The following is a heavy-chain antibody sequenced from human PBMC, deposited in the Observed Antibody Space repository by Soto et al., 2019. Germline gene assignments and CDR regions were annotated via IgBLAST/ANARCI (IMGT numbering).Heavy chain of an antibody. Sequence: SETLSLTCTVSGGSISSSSYYWGWIRQPPGKGLEWIGSIYYSGSTYYNPSLKSRVTISVDTSKNQFSLKLCSVTAADTAVYYCARRLWDIVVVPAAIPWDAFDIWGQGTIVTVSS. CDR2: IYYSGST. CDR3: ARRLWDIVVVPAAIPWDAFDI. V-gene: IGHV4-39*01. CDR1: GGSISSSSYY. J-gene: IGHJ3*02. D-gene: IGHD2-2*02.